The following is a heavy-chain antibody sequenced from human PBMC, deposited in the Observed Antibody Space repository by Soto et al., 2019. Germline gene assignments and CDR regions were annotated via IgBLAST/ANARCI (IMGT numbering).Heavy chain of an antibody. CDR1: GFTFDDYA. J-gene: IGHJ4*02. CDR2: INWNGENI. Sequence: PGGSLRLSCAAAGFTFDDYAMHWVRQVPGKGREWVSSINWNGENIFYADSVKGRFTVSRDNAKNSLSLQMNSLRLEDTAFYYCAKGRGAAPAAANDYWGQGTLVTVSS. D-gene: IGHD3-10*01. V-gene: IGHV3-9*01. CDR3: AKGRGAAPAAANDY.